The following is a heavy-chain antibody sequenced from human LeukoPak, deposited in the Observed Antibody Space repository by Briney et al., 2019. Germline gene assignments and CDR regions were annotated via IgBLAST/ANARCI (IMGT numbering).Heavy chain of an antibody. J-gene: IGHJ5*02. CDR2: ISDTGKT. CDR1: GPSVSSYY. D-gene: IGHD3-3*01. Sequence: PSETLSLTCTFSGPSVSSYYWDWLRQPPRKRLEWIGYISDTGKTDSNPSLKSRVSISLGPANKQFSLRLRSVTAADSAVYYCATGYYEPFATWGPGILVSVSS. CDR3: ATGYYEPFAT. V-gene: IGHV4-59*02.